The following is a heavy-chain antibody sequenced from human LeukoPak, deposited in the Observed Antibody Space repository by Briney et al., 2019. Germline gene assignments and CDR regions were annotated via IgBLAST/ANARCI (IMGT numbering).Heavy chain of an antibody. J-gene: IGHJ6*02. CDR3: ARAVGVEKSTGYYYYGMDV. D-gene: IGHD3-3*01. CDR1: GYTFTSYG. CDR2: ISAYNGNT. Sequence: PGASVKVSCKASGYTFTSYGISWVRQAPGQGLEWMGWISAYNGNTNYAQKLQGRVTMTTDTSTSTAYMELRSLRSDDTAVYYCARAVGVEKSTGYYYYGMDVWGQGTTVTVSS. V-gene: IGHV1-18*01.